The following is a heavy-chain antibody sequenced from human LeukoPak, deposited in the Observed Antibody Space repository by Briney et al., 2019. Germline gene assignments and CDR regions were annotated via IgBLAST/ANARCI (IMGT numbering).Heavy chain of an antibody. J-gene: IGHJ4*02. CDR3: AAGYGWLTDF. Sequence: PGGSLRLSCAGTGLFFSDFWMNWFRQAPGKGLEWVANIEKDGSEKNYVDSVKGRFTIPRDNAKNSLHLEMNSLRGEDTAVYYCAAGYGWLTDFWGQGTLVTVSS. V-gene: IGHV3-7*01. D-gene: IGHD2-8*02. CDR2: IEKDGSEK. CDR1: GLFFSDFW.